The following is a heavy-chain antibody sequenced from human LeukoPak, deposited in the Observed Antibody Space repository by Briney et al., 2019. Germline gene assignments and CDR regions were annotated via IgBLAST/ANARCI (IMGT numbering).Heavy chain of an antibody. J-gene: IGHJ6*02. D-gene: IGHD2-21*01. CDR2: INHSGST. Sequence: SETLSLTCAVYVGSFSGYYWSWIRQPPGKGLEWIGEINHSGSTNYNPSPKSRVTISVDTSKNQFSPKLSSVTAADTAVYYCARVSQAEIPYGMDVWGQGTTVTVSS. CDR3: ARVSQAEIPYGMDV. CDR1: VGSFSGYY. V-gene: IGHV4-34*01.